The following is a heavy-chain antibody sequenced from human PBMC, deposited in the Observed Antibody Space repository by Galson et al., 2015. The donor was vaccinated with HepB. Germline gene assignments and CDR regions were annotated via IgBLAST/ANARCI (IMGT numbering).Heavy chain of an antibody. CDR3: VTDQGNWGRAEYFGN. D-gene: IGHD7-27*01. V-gene: IGHV3-21*06. CDR1: GFRLSSYS. CDR2: ISTSTRYI. J-gene: IGHJ4*02. Sequence: SLRLSCAASGFRLSSYSMNWVRQAPGKGLEWVATISTSTRYIYYADAVKGRFTISRDSAKNTLLLQMNSLRADDTALYYCVTDQGNWGRAEYFGNWGQGALVTVSS.